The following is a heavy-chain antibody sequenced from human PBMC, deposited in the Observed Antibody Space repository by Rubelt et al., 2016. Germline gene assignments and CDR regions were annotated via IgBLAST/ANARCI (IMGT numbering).Heavy chain of an antibody. D-gene: IGHD1-26*01. CDR2: IYADGTT. CDR3: ASGRSVFDF. Sequence: GGGLVQPGGPLRLSCAASGFTVSSNYMSWVRQAPGKGLEWVSIIYADGTTYYADSVRGRFIISRDISKNTVYLQMNSLRAEDTALYYCASGRSVFDFWGQGTLVIVSA. CDR1: GFTVSSNY. J-gene: IGHJ4*02. V-gene: IGHV3-66*01.